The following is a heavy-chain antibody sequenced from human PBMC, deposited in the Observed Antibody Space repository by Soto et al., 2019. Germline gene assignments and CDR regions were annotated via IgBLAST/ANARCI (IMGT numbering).Heavy chain of an antibody. V-gene: IGHV1-69*02. Sequence: SVKVSCKASGGTFSSYTISWVRQAPGQGLEWMGRIIPILGIANYAQKFQGRVTITADKSTSTAYMELSSLRSEDTAVYYCAPVYGFGPRYFDYWGKGTLVTVSS. D-gene: IGHD3-16*01. J-gene: IGHJ4*02. CDR2: IIPILGIA. CDR1: GGTFSSYT. CDR3: APVYGFGPRYFDY.